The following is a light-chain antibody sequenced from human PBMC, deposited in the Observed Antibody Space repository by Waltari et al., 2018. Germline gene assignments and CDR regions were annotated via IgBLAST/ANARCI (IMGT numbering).Light chain of an antibody. V-gene: IGKV1-9*01. J-gene: IGKJ3*01. CDR2: KAS. Sequence: DIQLTQSPSYLSAPVGDRVTITCRASQGISSSLAWYQQKPGRAPKLLIYKASSLQSGVPSRFSGSGSGTEFTLTISSLQPEDLVVYFCQQRNSFPFTFGPGTKLDVK. CDR3: QQRNSFPFT. CDR1: QGISSS.